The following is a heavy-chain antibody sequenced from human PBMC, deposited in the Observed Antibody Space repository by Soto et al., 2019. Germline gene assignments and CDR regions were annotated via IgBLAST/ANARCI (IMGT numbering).Heavy chain of an antibody. CDR2: IKQDGSEK. Sequence: EVRLVESGGGLVQPGGSLRLSCAASGFTFGGSWMTWVRQAPGKGLEWVANIKQDGSEKYYGASVRGRFTISRDNAKSSLYLQMNSLRAEDTSVYYCARDRLTSAWHDSFDIWGQGTRVTVSS. V-gene: IGHV3-7*05. D-gene: IGHD6-19*01. CDR1: GFTFGGSW. CDR3: ARDRLTSAWHDSFDI. J-gene: IGHJ3*02.